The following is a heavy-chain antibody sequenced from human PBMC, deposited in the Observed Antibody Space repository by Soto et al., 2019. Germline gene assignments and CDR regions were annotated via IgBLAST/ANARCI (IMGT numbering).Heavy chain of an antibody. CDR2: IYSAGNR. V-gene: IGHV3-53*01. J-gene: IGHJ6*02. Sequence: GGSLRLSCAVSGFAVSVNHMDWVRQPPGKGLEWVSVIYSAGNRFYADSVKGRFTISRDDSKNKLYIQMNSLRAEDTGVYYCARSGPRSLAPLGMDVWGQGTTVTVSS. CDR1: GFAVSVNH. CDR3: ARSGPRSLAPLGMDV. D-gene: IGHD2-15*01.